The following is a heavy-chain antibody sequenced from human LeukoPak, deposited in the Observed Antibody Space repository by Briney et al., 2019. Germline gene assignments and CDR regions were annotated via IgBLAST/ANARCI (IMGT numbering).Heavy chain of an antibody. D-gene: IGHD3-9*01. Sequence: SETLSLTCTVSGGSISSYHWSWIRQPPGKELEWIGYIYYSGSTNYNPSLKSRVTISVDTSKNQFSLKLSSVTAADTAVYYCARASPPGYFDWFSDYYYYGMDVWGQGTTVTVSS. V-gene: IGHV4-59*01. CDR3: ARASPPGYFDWFSDYYYYGMDV. J-gene: IGHJ6*02. CDR1: GGSISSYH. CDR2: IYYSGST.